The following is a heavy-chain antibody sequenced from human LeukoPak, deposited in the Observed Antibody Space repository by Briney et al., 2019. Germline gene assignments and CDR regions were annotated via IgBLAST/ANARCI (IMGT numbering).Heavy chain of an antibody. Sequence: GGSLRLSCAASGFTFSSYAMSWVRQAPGKGLEWVSAISGSGGSTYYADSVKGRFTISRDNSKNTLYLQMNSLRAEDTAVYYCAKDRGDYVWRSYRYQVAGNAFDIWGQGTMVTVSS. J-gene: IGHJ3*02. CDR2: ISGSGGST. V-gene: IGHV3-23*01. D-gene: IGHD3-16*02. CDR1: GFTFSSYA. CDR3: AKDRGDYVWRSYRYQVAGNAFDI.